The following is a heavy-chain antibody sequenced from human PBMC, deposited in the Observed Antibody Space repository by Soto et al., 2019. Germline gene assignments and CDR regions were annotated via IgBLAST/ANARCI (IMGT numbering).Heavy chain of an antibody. J-gene: IGHJ6*02. D-gene: IGHD3-10*01. CDR2: IIPIFGTA. CDR1: GGTFSSYA. CDR3: ARYRYYYGSGRGYYYYYGMDV. V-gene: IGHV1-69*13. Sequence: GASVKVSCKASGGTFSSYAISWVRQAPGQGLEWMGGIIPIFGTANYAQKFQGRVTITADESTSTAYMELSSLRSEDTAVYYCARYRYYYGSGRGYYYYYGMDVWGQGTTVTVSS.